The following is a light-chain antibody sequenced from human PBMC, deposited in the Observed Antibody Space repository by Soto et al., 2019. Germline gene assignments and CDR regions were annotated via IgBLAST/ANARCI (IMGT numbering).Light chain of an antibody. J-gene: IGKJ5*01. V-gene: IGKV1-16*01. CDR3: QQYNSYPVT. CDR2: AAS. Sequence: DIQMTQSPSSLSASVGDRVTITSRASQGMTNFLAWFQQKPGKAPKSLISAASRLQGGVPSRFSGSGFGPDCPLTISSLQPEDSANYYCQQYNSYPVTFGQGTRLE. CDR1: QGMTNF.